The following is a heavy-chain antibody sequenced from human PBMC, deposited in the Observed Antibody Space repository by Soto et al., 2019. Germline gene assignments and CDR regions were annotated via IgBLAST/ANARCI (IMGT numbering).Heavy chain of an antibody. V-gene: IGHV3-33*01. CDR2: IWYDGDKK. D-gene: IGHD6-19*01. CDR3: ARQGTVAVAGAFDY. Sequence: QVQLVESGGGVVQPGKSLRLSCATSGFVFSSYDMHWIRQAPGKGLEWVAVIWYDGDKKDYGDSVKGRFTISRDNSNNTLFLQMNSLRVEDTAVYYCARQGTVAVAGAFDYWGQGIVVTVSS. J-gene: IGHJ4*02. CDR1: GFVFSSYD.